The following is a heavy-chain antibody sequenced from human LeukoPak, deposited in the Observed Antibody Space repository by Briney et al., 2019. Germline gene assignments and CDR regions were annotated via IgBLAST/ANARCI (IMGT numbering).Heavy chain of an antibody. CDR1: GVTVSRYY. CDR2: IYSDGST. CDR3: ARDPQSAQHLVSY. J-gene: IGHJ4*02. D-gene: IGHD6-13*01. Sequence: GGSLRLSCAASGVTVSRYYMTWVRQAPGKGLEWVSVIYSDGSTSYAASVKGRVTISLDNSKNTLFLHTKSLRAADTAVYYCARDPQSAQHLVSYWGQGTLVTVSS. V-gene: IGHV3-53*01.